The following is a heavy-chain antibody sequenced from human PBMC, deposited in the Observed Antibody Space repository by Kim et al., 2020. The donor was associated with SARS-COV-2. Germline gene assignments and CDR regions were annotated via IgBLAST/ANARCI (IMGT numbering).Heavy chain of an antibody. V-gene: IGHV3-30*18. CDR1: GFTFNTYG. Sequence: GGSLRLSCAASGFTFNTYGMHWVRQAPGKGLEWVAVISYDGSNKYYADSVKGRFTISRDNSKNTLYLQMNSLRIEDTAVYYCAKSFSVSYFGYDYWCQGTLVTVSS. J-gene: IGHJ4*02. CDR2: ISYDGSNK. CDR3: AKSFSVSYFGYDY. D-gene: IGHD1-26*01.